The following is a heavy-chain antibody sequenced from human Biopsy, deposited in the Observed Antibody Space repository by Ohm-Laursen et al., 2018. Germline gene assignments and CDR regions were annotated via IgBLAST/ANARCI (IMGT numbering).Heavy chain of an antibody. CDR3: ARDTTGYYYAFDI. J-gene: IGHJ3*02. D-gene: IGHD1-1*01. Sequence: SLRLSCSASGFSFSSYAMHWVRQAPGKGLEWVALIWYDGSNPYYVDSVKGRFTISRDNSKDILSLEMNSLRAEDTAVYYCARDTTGYYYAFDIWGRGTLVTVSS. V-gene: IGHV3-33*08. CDR2: IWYDGSNP. CDR1: GFSFSSYA.